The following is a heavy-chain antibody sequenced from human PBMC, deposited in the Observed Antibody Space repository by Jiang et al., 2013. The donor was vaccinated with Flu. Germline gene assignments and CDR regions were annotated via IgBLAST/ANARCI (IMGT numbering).Heavy chain of an antibody. CDR3: ATVTGFGESANDAFDI. CDR1: GYTLTELS. Sequence: GAEVKKPGASVKVSCKVSGYTLTELSMHWVRQAPGKGLEWMGGFDPEDGETIYAQKFQGRVTMTEDTSTDTAYMELSSLRSEDTAVYYCATVTGFGESANDAFDIWGQGTMVTVSS. D-gene: IGHD3-10*01. J-gene: IGHJ3*02. CDR2: FDPEDGET. V-gene: IGHV1-24*01.